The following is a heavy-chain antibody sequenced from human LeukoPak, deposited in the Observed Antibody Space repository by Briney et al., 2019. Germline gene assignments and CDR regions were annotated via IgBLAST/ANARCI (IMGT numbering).Heavy chain of an antibody. CDR2: ISSRSYM. CDR3: AKDRYDSYGPLFDY. CDR1: GFTFSSYS. D-gene: IGHD5-18*01. V-gene: IGHV3-21*01. Sequence: PGGSLRLSCAASGFTFSSYSMNWVRQAPGKGLEWVSFISSRSYMYYADSVKGRFTISRDNAKNSLYLQMNSLRAEDTAVYYCAKDRYDSYGPLFDYWGQGTLVTVSS. J-gene: IGHJ4*02.